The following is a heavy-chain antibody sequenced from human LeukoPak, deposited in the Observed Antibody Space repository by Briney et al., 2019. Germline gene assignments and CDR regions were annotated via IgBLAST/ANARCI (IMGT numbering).Heavy chain of an antibody. V-gene: IGHV1-46*01. CDR3: ARDGDGYSIYGDGIDV. D-gene: IGHD5-24*01. CDR2: IIPSGGST. Sequence: ASVQVSCQASGYTFTSYYMHWVRQAPAEGLEGMVIIIPSGGSTSYAQKFQGRVTITRDTSTSTVYMELSSLRSEDTAVYYCARDGDGYSIYGDGIDVWGQGTTVSVS. CDR1: GYTFTSYY. J-gene: IGHJ6*02.